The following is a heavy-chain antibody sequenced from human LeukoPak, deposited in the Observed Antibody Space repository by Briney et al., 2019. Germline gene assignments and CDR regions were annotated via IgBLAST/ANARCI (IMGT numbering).Heavy chain of an antibody. J-gene: IGHJ4*02. V-gene: IGHV1-18*01. CDR2: ISAYNGNT. D-gene: IGHD5-18*01. Sequence: ASVKVSCKASGYTFTSYGVSWVRQAPGQGLEWMGWISAYNGNTNYAQKLQGRVTMTTDTSTSTAYMELRSLRSDDTAVYYCARERYSYGALDYWGQGTLVTVSS. CDR3: ARERYSYGALDY. CDR1: GYTFTSYG.